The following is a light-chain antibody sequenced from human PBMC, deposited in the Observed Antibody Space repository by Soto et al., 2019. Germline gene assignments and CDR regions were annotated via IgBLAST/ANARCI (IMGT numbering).Light chain of an antibody. CDR1: QGIRDA. CDR3: LQHSDYPFT. Sequence: DIQMTQSPSSLSASVGDRVTITCRASQGIRDALGWYQQKPGKVPKRLIYSASSLQSGVPSRFSGSGSETEFTLTISSLQPEDFPTYYCLQHSDYPFTFGQGTRLEI. V-gene: IGKV1-17*01. J-gene: IGKJ2*01. CDR2: SAS.